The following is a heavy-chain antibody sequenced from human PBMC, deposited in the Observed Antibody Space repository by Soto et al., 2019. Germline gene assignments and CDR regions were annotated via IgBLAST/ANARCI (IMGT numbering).Heavy chain of an antibody. CDR1: GFTFRSYS. Sequence: GSLRLSCAASGFTFRSYSMSWVRQAPGKGLEWVSFISSSSTYKYYADSVKGRFTISRDNAKNSLYLQMSSLRAEDTAVYYCARDTEYSSSSFDYWGPGTQVTVSS. J-gene: IGHJ4*02. CDR2: ISSSSTYK. D-gene: IGHD6-6*01. V-gene: IGHV3-21*01. CDR3: ARDTEYSSSSFDY.